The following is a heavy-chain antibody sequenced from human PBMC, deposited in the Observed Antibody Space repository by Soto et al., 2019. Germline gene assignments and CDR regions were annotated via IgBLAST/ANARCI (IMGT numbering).Heavy chain of an antibody. D-gene: IGHD3-22*01. CDR1: GGSFSGYY. CDR3: AREYYYDSRGYPGAYYYGMDV. V-gene: IGHV4-59*01. Sequence: SETLSLTCAVYGGSFSGYYWSWIRKPPGKGLEWIGNIYYSGRTNYTLSLKSRVTRSGGTSKIQLSLKLSSVTAADTAVYYCAREYYYDSRGYPGAYYYGMDVRGKGTTVTVSS. CDR2: IYYSGRT. J-gene: IGHJ6*04.